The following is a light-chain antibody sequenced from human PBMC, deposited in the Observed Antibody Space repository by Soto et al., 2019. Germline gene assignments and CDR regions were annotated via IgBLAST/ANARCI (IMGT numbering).Light chain of an antibody. CDR2: GAS. V-gene: IGKV3-20*01. Sequence: EIVLTQSPGTLSLSPGERATLSCRASQSVTSGYLAWYQQKPGQAPRLLIYGASSRATGIPDRFSGSGSGTDFTLTISRLEPEDFAVYYCQQYAISPPYTFGQGTKLEIK. CDR3: QQYAISPPYT. CDR1: QSVTSGY. J-gene: IGKJ2*01.